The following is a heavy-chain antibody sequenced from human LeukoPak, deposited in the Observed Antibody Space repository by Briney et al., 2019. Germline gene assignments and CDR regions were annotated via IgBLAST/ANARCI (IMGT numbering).Heavy chain of an antibody. CDR2: ISSSSSYI. V-gene: IGHV3-21*01. D-gene: IGHD3-10*01. Sequence: GGSLRLSCAASGFTFSSYSMNWVRQAPGKGLEWVSSISSSSSYIYYADSVKGRFTISRDNAKNSLYLQMNSLRAEDTAVYYCARVSYYGSGSYPLFDYWGQGTLVTVSS. CDR1: GFTFSSYS. CDR3: ARVSYYGSGSYPLFDY. J-gene: IGHJ4*02.